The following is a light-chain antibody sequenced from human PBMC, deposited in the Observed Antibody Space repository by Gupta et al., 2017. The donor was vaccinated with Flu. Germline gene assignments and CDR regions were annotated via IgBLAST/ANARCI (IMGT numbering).Light chain of an antibody. CDR1: QSVNSN. CDR2: GAS. V-gene: IGKV3-15*01. CDR3: QQYNNWPRT. J-gene: IGKJ1*01. Sequence: EIVMTQSPATLSVSPGERATLSCRASQSVNSNLAWYQQKPGQAPRLLIYGASTRATGIPARLSGSGSGTEFTLTISSLKSEDFAVYYCQQYNNWPRTFGQGTKVEIK.